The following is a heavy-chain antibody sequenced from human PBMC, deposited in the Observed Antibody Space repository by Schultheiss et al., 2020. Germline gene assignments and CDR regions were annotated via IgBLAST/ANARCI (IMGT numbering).Heavy chain of an antibody. CDR3: ARPVLRYFDWSPYYFXX. V-gene: IGHV2-5*02. J-gene: IGHJ4*01. CDR2: IYWDDDK. CDR1: GFSLSTSGVG. Sequence: SGPTLVKPTQXLTLTXTFXGFSLSTSGVGVGWIRQPPGKALEWLALIYWDDDKRYITSLKSRLTITKDTSKNQVVLTMTNMDPVDTATYYCARPVLRYFDWSPYYFXXCCXGTLXTV. D-gene: IGHD3-9*01.